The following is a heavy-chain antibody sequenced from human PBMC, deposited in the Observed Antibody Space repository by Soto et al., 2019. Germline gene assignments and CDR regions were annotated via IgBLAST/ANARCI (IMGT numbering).Heavy chain of an antibody. D-gene: IGHD5-18*01. V-gene: IGHV1-69*13. CDR3: AREVATMQPGDGYRYGAFDY. CDR1: GYTFTDYY. Sequence: SVKVSCKASGYTFTDYYMHWVRQAPGQGLEWMGWIIPIFGTPNYAQKFQGRVTITADESTSTAYMELSSLRSEDTAVYYCAREVATMQPGDGYRYGAFDYWGQGTLVTVSS. J-gene: IGHJ4*02. CDR2: IIPIFGTP.